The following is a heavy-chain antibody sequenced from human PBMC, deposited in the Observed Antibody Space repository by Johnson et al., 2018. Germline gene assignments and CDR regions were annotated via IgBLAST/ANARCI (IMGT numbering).Heavy chain of an antibody. D-gene: IGHD2-21*02. Sequence: VQLVQSGGGLVQXGRSLRLSCTASGFTFGDYAMSWFRQAPGKGLEWVGFIRSKAYGGTTEYAASVKGRFTISRDDSQSIAYMQMKSLKTEDTAVYYCTRDCGGDCYSRNDAFDIWGQGTMVTVSS. CDR2: IRSKAYGGTT. J-gene: IGHJ3*02. CDR3: TRDCGGDCYSRNDAFDI. V-gene: IGHV3-49*03. CDR1: GFTFGDYA.